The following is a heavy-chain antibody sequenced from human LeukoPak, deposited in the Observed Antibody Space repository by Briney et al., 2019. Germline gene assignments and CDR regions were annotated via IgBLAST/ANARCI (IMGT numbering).Heavy chain of an antibody. CDR2: TYYRSKWYN. Sequence: SQTLSLTCAISGDSVSSNSATWNWIRQSPSRGLEWLGRTYYRSKWYNEYAVSVKSPITINPDTSKNQFSLQLNSVTPEDTAVYYCARGPAGTGAFDIWGQGTMATVSS. D-gene: IGHD6-13*01. J-gene: IGHJ3*02. CDR1: GDSVSSNSAT. V-gene: IGHV6-1*01. CDR3: ARGPAGTGAFDI.